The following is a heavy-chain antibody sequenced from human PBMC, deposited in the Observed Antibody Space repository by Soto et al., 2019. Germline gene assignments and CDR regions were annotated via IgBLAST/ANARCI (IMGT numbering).Heavy chain of an antibody. CDR3: ARGRIVASIQAAFES. CDR1: GYPFTSYG. V-gene: IGHV1-18*01. J-gene: IGHJ3*02. Sequence: QGHLLQSGDEVKTPGASVRVSCRASGYPFTSYGISWVRQAPGKGLEGVAWISAYNGNRDTAQKFQGRVTMTLDTSTDTANMELGDLRSADTGVYYCARGRIVASIQAAFESWGQGTKVTVSS. CDR2: ISAYNGNR. D-gene: IGHD5-12*01.